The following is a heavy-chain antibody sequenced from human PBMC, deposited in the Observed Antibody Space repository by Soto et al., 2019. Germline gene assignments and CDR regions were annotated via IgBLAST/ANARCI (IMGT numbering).Heavy chain of an antibody. CDR1: GGYISSYY. Sequence: QVQLQESGPGLVKPSETLSLTCTFSGGYISSYYWSWIRQPPGQGLEWLGSCYDSGSTNYNPSLKTRVTISVDTCKNQFSLKLSPVTAADTAVYYCARGDVVVPAAKLGWFDPWGQGTLVTVSS. CDR3: ARGDVVVPAAKLGWFDP. V-gene: IGHV4-59*01. D-gene: IGHD2-2*01. J-gene: IGHJ5*02. CDR2: CYDSGST.